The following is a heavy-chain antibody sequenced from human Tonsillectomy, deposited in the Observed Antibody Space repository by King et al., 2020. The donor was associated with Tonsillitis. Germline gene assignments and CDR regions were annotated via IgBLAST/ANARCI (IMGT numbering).Heavy chain of an antibody. Sequence: VQLVQSGAEVKKPGASVKVSCKASGYSFTDYYLPWVRQAPRQGLEWMGWINPYSGDTNYAQNFQGGVTMTRDTSISTAYMELSRLTSDDTAVYFCARGRYCSGGSCYSHFDHWGQGTQVTVSS. J-gene: IGHJ4*02. CDR1: GYSFTDYY. V-gene: IGHV1-2*02. CDR2: INPYSGDT. CDR3: ARGRYCSGGSCYSHFDH. D-gene: IGHD2-15*01.